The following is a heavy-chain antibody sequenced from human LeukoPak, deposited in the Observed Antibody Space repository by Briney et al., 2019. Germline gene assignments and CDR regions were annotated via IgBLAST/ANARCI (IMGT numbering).Heavy chain of an antibody. Sequence: SVKVSCTASGYTFTGYYMHWVRQAPGQGLEWMGGIIPIFGTASYAQKFQGRVTITADESTSTAYMELSSLRSEDTAVYYCARLIPAAMNYGMDVWGQGTTVTVSS. CDR2: IIPIFGTA. J-gene: IGHJ6*02. D-gene: IGHD2-2*01. CDR1: GYTFTGYY. CDR3: ARLIPAAMNYGMDV. V-gene: IGHV1-69*13.